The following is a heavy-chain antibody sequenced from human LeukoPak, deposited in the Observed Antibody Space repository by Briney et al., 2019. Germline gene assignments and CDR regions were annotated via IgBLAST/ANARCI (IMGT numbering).Heavy chain of an antibody. CDR3: AVRLEWLSNFDY. Sequence: GGSLRLSCAASGFTFSDYYVSWIRQAPGKGLEWVSYISGSGGIIYYTDSVKGRFTLSRDNAKNSVYLQMNTLRAEDTAVYYCAVRLEWLSNFDYWGQGTLVTVSS. CDR2: ISGSGGII. J-gene: IGHJ4*02. V-gene: IGHV3-11*01. CDR1: GFTFSDYY. D-gene: IGHD3-3*01.